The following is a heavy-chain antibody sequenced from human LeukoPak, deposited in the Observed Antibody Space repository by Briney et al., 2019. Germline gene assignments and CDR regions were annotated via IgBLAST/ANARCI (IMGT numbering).Heavy chain of an antibody. CDR1: GDSISNYY. J-gene: IGHJ4*02. Sequence: SETLSLTCTVSGDSISNYYWSWIRQSPGTGLEWIGYIYSGGSTNYNPSLESRVTISIDTSKNQFSLKLRSVTAADTAIYYCARSPSWTGFLSGPYFFNYWGQGTLVTVSS. V-gene: IGHV4-59*01. CDR3: ARSPSWTGFLSGPYFFNY. D-gene: IGHD3/OR15-3a*01. CDR2: IYSGGST.